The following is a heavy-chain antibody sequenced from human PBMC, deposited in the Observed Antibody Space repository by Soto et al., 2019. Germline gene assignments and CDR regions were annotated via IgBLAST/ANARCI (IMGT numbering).Heavy chain of an antibody. CDR1: GCTFSSYG. J-gene: IGHJ4*02. CDR3: ARGPRDSGPFDY. V-gene: IGHV3-33*01. D-gene: IGHD1-26*01. CDR2: IWYDGSNK. Sequence: QVQLVESGGGVVQPGRSLRLSCAASGCTFSSYGMHWVRQAPGKGLEWVAVIWYDGSNKYYADSVKGRFTISRDNSKNTLYLQMNSLRAEDTAVYYCARGPRDSGPFDYWGQGTLVTVSS.